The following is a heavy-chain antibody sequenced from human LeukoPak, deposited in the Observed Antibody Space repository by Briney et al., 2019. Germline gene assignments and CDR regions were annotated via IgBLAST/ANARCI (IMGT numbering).Heavy chain of an antibody. J-gene: IGHJ4*02. CDR2: ICNNGGGI. CDR3: AIDPNWGTHS. V-gene: IGHV3-23*01. Sequence: GRSLRLSCAASGFTFRNYYMHWVRHPPGKRLEWVSIICNNGGGIHYADSVRGRFTISRDNSKNALYLQMNSLRVEDTAVYYCAIDPNWGTHSWGQGVLVTVSS. CDR1: GFTFRNYY. D-gene: IGHD7-27*01.